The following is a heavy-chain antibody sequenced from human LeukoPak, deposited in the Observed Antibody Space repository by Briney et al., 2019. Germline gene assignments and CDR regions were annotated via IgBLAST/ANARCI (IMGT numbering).Heavy chain of an antibody. Sequence: PSETLSLTCTVSGGSISSYYWSWIRQPAGKGLEWIGRIYTSGSTNYNPSLKSRVTMSVDTSKNQFSLKLSSVTAADTAVYYCARGLITMVRGVIQNWFDPWGQGTLATVSS. D-gene: IGHD3-10*01. CDR1: GGSISSYY. J-gene: IGHJ5*02. V-gene: IGHV4-4*07. CDR3: ARGLITMVRGVIQNWFDP. CDR2: IYTSGST.